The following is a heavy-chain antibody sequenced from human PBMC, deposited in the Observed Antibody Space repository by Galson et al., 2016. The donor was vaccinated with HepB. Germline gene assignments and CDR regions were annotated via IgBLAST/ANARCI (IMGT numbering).Heavy chain of an antibody. V-gene: IGHV4-38-2*01. CDR2: AHHSGIT. D-gene: IGHD5/OR15-5a*01. Sequence: SETLSLTCAVSGYSISSGYFWNWIRQPPGKGLEWVASAHHSGITYHNPSLSSRVSISLDTSNNQFSLRLYSVTAADTAMYYCTRGGGVGVSGEWGQGTLVTVSS. CDR1: GYSISSGYF. CDR3: TRGGGVGVSGE. J-gene: IGHJ4*02.